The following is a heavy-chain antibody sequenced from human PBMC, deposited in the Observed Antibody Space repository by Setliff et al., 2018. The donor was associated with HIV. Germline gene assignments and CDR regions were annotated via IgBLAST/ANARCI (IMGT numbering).Heavy chain of an antibody. CDR1: GFAFTNYG. V-gene: IGHV1-18*01. D-gene: IGHD1-26*01. J-gene: IGHJ4*02. CDR2: ISAYSGET. CDR3: ARVGVGAAIWPSYFDY. Sequence: ASVKVSCKTSGFAFTNYGFTWVRQAPGQGLEWMGWISAYSGETFSTLKFRDRVTMTTGTSTSTAYMELRSLRSDDTAVYYCARVGVGAAIWPSYFDYWGQGTLVTVSS.